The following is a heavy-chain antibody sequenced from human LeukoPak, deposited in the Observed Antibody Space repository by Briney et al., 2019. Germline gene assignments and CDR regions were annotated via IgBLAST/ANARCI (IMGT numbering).Heavy chain of an antibody. CDR1: GFTFSSFA. Sequence: PGRSLRLSCTASGFTFSSFAMHWVRQAPGKGLEWVAVISYDGSNKYFADSVRGRFTISRDNSKNTLFLRMNSLRAEDTAVYYCARDQMISAAGLDYWGQGTLVTVSS. D-gene: IGHD6-13*01. CDR3: ARDQMISAAGLDY. J-gene: IGHJ4*02. V-gene: IGHV3-30-3*01. CDR2: ISYDGSNK.